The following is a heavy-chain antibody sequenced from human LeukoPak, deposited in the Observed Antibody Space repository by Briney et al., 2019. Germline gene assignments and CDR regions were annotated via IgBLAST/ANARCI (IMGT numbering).Heavy chain of an antibody. D-gene: IGHD3-22*01. CDR3: ARQGYYDSSGYYGGGAFDI. J-gene: IGHJ3*02. Sequence: SETLSLTCTVSGGSISSYYWSWIRQPPGKGLEWNGYIYYSGSTNYNPSLKSRVTISVDTSKNQFSLKLSSVTAADTAVYYCARQGYYDSSGYYGGGAFDIWGQGTMVTVSS. CDR1: GGSISSYY. V-gene: IGHV4-59*08. CDR2: IYYSGST.